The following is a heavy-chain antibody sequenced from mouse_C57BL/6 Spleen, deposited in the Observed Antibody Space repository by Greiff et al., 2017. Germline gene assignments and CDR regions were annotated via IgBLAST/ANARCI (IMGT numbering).Heavy chain of an antibody. Sequence: VQLQQSGAELVRPGASVKLSCTASGFNIKDYYMHWVKQRPEQGLEWIGRIDPEDGDTEYAPEFQGKATMTADTASNTAYLQLSSLTSEDTAVYYCTSRYYFDYWGQGTTLTVSS. V-gene: IGHV14-1*01. CDR2: IDPEDGDT. CDR1: GFNIKDYY. CDR3: TSRYYFDY. J-gene: IGHJ2*01.